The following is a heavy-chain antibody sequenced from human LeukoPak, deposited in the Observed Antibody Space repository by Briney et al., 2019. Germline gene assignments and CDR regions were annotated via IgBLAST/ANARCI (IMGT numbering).Heavy chain of an antibody. D-gene: IGHD3-9*01. CDR2: ISSSSSYI. CDR3: GRGTYDILPGYSRASYGMDV. J-gene: IGHJ6*04. Sequence: GGSLRLSCAASGFTFSSYSMNWLRQAPGKGLEWVSSISSSSSYIYYAASEKRRFTISRDKAKNPLYMQMNSLRAEDTAVYYGGRGTYDILPGYSRASYGMDVWGKGTTVTVSS. V-gene: IGHV3-21*01. CDR1: GFTFSSYS.